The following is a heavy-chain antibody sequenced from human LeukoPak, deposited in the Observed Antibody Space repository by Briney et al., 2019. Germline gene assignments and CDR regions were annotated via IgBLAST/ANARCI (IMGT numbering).Heavy chain of an antibody. CDR3: AKSRAGMSSHDAFNI. CDR1: GFTFSSYA. CDR2: ISGSGGST. V-gene: IGHV3-23*01. J-gene: IGHJ3*02. D-gene: IGHD6-19*01. Sequence: GGPLRLSCAASGFTFSSYAMNWVRQAPGKGLEWVSAISGSGGSTYYADSVKGRFTISRDNSRNTLYLQMNSLRAEDTAVYYCAKSRAGMSSHDAFNIWGQGTMVTVSS.